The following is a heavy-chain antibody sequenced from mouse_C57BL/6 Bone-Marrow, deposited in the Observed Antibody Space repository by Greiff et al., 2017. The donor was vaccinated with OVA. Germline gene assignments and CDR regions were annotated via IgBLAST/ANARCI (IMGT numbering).Heavy chain of an antibody. J-gene: IGHJ4*01. CDR2: IDPSDSYT. V-gene: IGHV1-69*01. CDR3: ATALYAMDY. CDR1: GYTFTSYW. D-gene: IGHD3-1*01. Sequence: QVQLKQPGAELVMPGASVKLSCKASGYTFTSYWMHWVKQRPGQGLEWIGEIDPSDSYTNYNQKFKGKSTLTVDKSSSTAYMQLSSLTSEDSAVYYCATALYAMDYWGQGTSVTVSS.